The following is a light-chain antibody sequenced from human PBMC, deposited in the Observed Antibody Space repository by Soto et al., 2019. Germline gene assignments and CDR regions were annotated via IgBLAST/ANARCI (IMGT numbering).Light chain of an antibody. J-gene: IGKJ1*01. CDR2: GAS. Sequence: DIQMTQSPSSLSASVGDRLTISCRASQRIGTSLNWFQQKPGEAPKFLIYGASSLQSGVPSRFSGSGSGTDFTLTISSVQPEDFATYYCQQTYSTPQTFGQGTKVDIK. CDR3: QQTYSTPQT. V-gene: IGKV1-39*01. CDR1: QRIGTS.